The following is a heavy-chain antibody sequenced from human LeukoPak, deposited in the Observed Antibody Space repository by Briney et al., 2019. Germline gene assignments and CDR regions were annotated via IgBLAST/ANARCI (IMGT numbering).Heavy chain of an antibody. J-gene: IGHJ4*02. Sequence: ASVKVSCKVSGYTLTELSMHWVRQAPGKGLEWMGGFDPEDGETIYAQKFQGRVTMTEDTSTDTAYMELSSLRSEDTAVYYCATVWFGELFFAYWGQGTLVTVSS. CDR3: ATVWFGELFFAY. D-gene: IGHD3-10*01. V-gene: IGHV1-24*01. CDR1: GYTLTELS. CDR2: FDPEDGET.